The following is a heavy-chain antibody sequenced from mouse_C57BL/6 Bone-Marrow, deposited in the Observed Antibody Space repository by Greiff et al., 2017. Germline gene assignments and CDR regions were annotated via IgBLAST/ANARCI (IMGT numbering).Heavy chain of an antibody. Sequence: EVKLVESGGGLVKPGGSLKLSCAASGFTFSSYAMSWVRQTPEKRLEWVATISDGGSYTNYPDNVKGRFTISRDNAKNNLYLQMSHLKSEDTAMYYCARLDYYAMDYWGQGTSVTVSS. CDR2: ISDGGSYT. CDR3: ARLDYYAMDY. J-gene: IGHJ4*01. CDR1: GFTFSSYA. V-gene: IGHV5-4*03.